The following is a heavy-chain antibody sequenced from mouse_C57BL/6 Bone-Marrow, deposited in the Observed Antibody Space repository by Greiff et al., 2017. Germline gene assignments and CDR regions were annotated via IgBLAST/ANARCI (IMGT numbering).Heavy chain of an antibody. Sequence: LQQSGAELVRPGASVKMSCKASGYTFTSYYMHWVKQTPRQGLEWIGAIYPGNGDTSYNQKFKGQATLTVDTSSSTAYMQLSSLTSEDSAVYFCARGETAQAYYFGYWGQGTTLTVSS. CDR1: GYTFTSYY. V-gene: IGHV1-12*01. J-gene: IGHJ2*01. CDR3: ARGETAQAYYFGY. D-gene: IGHD3-2*02. CDR2: IYPGNGDT.